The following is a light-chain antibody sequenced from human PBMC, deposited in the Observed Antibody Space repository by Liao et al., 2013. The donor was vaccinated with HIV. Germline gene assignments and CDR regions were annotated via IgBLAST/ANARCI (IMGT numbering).Light chain of an antibody. CDR1: KLRDKY. CDR3: QAWDSGVVV. V-gene: IGLV3-1*01. CDR2: QDS. Sequence: SYGLTQPPSVSVSPGQTATITCSGDKLRDKYVSWYQQKPGQSPVLVIYQDSRRPSGIPERFSGSNSGNTATLTISGTQPLDEAVYYCQAWDSGVVVFGGGTKLTVL. J-gene: IGLJ2*01.